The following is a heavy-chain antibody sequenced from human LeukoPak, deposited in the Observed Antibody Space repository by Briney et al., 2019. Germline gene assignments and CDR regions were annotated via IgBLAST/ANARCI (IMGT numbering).Heavy chain of an antibody. V-gene: IGHV1-69*04. Sequence: SVKVSCKASGGTFSSYAISWVRQAPGQGLEWMGRIIPILGIAYYAQKFQGRVTITADKSTSTAYMELSSLRSEDTAVYYCARGEASEMITFGGVMNWGQGTLVTVSS. J-gene: IGHJ4*02. CDR1: GGTFSSYA. D-gene: IGHD3-16*01. CDR3: ARGEASEMITFGGVMN. CDR2: IIPILGIA.